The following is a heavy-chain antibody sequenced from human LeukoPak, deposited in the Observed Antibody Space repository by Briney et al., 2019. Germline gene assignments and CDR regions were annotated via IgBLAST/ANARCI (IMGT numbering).Heavy chain of an antibody. CDR1: RFTFSSYG. CDR3: AKRGYSGGSPLHYFEY. CDR2: LSRGGGST. J-gene: IGHJ4*02. D-gene: IGHD6-19*01. Sequence: GGSLRLSCAASRFTFSSYGMSWVRQAPGKGLEWVSTLSRGGGSTYYADSVKGRFAISRDSSKNTLFLQMNSLRAEDTAVYYCAKRGYSGGSPLHYFEYWGQGTLVTVSS. V-gene: IGHV3-23*01.